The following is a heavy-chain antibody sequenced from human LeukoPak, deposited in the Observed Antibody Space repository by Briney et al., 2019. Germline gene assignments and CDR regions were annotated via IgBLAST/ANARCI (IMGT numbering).Heavy chain of an antibody. D-gene: IGHD5-12*01. J-gene: IGHJ4*02. V-gene: IGHV4-39*07. CDR1: GDSISSSSHH. CDR3: AVSGYDYLFDY. CDR2: INHSGST. Sequence: SETLSLTCTVSGDSISSSSHHWGWIRQSPGKGLEWIGEINHSGSTNYNPSLKSRVTISVDTSKNQFSLKLSSVTAADTAVYYCAVSGYDYLFDYWGQGTLVTVSS.